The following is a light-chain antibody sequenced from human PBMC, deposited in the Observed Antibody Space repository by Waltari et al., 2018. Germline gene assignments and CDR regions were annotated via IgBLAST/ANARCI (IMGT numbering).Light chain of an antibody. CDR2: GAS. CDR1: LSVCSSY. Sequence: IVLTRSPGTLSLSPGERATLSSGASLSVCSSYLAWYQQKPGQAPRVFIYGASSSATGIPDRFRGSGSGTDLTLTISRREPEEFAVYYGQQYGSSPSWTFGQGTKVEIK. J-gene: IGKJ1*01. V-gene: IGKV3-20*01. CDR3: QQYGSSPSWT.